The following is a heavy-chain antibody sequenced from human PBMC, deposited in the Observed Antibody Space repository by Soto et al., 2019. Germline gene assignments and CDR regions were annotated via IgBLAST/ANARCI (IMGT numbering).Heavy chain of an antibody. Sequence: LRLSCSASGFTFSTYSMNWVRQAPGKGLEWVSSISSSGTYIHYADSLKGRFTISRDNAKNSLYLQMISLRAEDTAVYYCARDPSDCSSTSCWGYYALDVWGQGTTVTVSS. J-gene: IGHJ6*02. D-gene: IGHD2-2*01. CDR2: ISSSGTYI. CDR3: ARDPSDCSSTSCWGYYALDV. CDR1: GFTFSTYS. V-gene: IGHV3-21*01.